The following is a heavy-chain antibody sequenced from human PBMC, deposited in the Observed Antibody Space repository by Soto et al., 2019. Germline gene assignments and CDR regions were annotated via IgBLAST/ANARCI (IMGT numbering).Heavy chain of an antibody. CDR3: AKDGYSSTWNRPLDY. J-gene: IGHJ4*02. CDR1: GCTFSSYT. V-gene: IGHV3-23*01. Sequence: WGSLRLSCSVSGCTFSSYTRSWVRQAPGEGLEWVPSISVTGASTYYADSVKGRSTISRNNSKNTLYLQMNSLSAEDAALYYCAKDGYSSTWNRPLDYWGQGTLVIVSS. CDR2: ISVTGAST. D-gene: IGHD2-2*01.